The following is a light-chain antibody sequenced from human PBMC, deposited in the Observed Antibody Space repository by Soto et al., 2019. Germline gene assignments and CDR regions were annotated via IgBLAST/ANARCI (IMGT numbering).Light chain of an antibody. CDR1: SSNIGAGYD. Sequence: QSVLTQPPSVSGAPGQRVTISCTGSSSNIGAGYDVHWYHQLPETAPKLLIYGNSNRPSGVPDRFSGSKSGTSASLAITGLQAEDEADYYCQSYDSSLSVWLFGGGTKVTVL. CDR2: GNS. V-gene: IGLV1-40*01. J-gene: IGLJ3*02. CDR3: QSYDSSLSVWL.